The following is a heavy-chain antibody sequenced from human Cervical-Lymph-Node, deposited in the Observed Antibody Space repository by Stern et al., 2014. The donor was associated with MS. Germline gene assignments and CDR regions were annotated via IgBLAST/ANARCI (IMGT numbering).Heavy chain of an antibody. J-gene: IGHJ3*01. Sequence: EVQLVESGAEVKKPGESLKISCKASGYSFSSFWIGWVRQMPGRGLEWMGIIYPGDSDIRYSPSFQGQVTISADRDISPAYLQWSSLNASSPATYYCARHDASGWARAADAFKFWGQGTAVTVSS. CDR1: GYSFSSFW. D-gene: IGHD6-19*01. V-gene: IGHV5-51*01. CDR2: IYPGDSDI. CDR3: ARHDASGWARAADAFKF.